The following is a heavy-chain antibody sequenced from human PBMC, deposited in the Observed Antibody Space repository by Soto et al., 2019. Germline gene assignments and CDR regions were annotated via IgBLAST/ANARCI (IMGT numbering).Heavy chain of an antibody. Sequence: SETLSLTCTVSGGSISTGSYYWGWIRQPPGKGLEWIGSIHYSGSTYYNPSLKSRVTISVDTSKNQFSLKLISVTAADTAVYYCARHYCSSTTCPLGYWGQGTLVTVSS. CDR1: GGSISTGSYY. D-gene: IGHD2-2*01. CDR2: IHYSGST. V-gene: IGHV4-39*01. J-gene: IGHJ4*02. CDR3: ARHYCSSTTCPLGY.